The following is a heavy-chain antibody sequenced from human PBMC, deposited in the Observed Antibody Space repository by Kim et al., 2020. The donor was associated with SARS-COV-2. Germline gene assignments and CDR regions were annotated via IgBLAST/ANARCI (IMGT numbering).Heavy chain of an antibody. CDR3: ARRACSGAACPQDF. CDR1: GGSISGSF. Sequence: SETLSLTCIVSGGSISGSFWSWVRQSPGKGLEWIGYIYYSGSTNYTSYNPSLKSRVTMSIDTTEQQFSLKVNSVTAADTAVYYCARRACSGAACPQDFWG. J-gene: IGHJ6*01. V-gene: IGHV4-59*08. D-gene: IGHD2-15*01. CDR2: IYYSGST.